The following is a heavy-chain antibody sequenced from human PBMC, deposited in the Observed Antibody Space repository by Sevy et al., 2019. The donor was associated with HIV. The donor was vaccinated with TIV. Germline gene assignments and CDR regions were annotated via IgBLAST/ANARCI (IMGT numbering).Heavy chain of an antibody. Sequence: SETLSLTCAVYGGSFSGYYWSWIRQPPGKGLEWIGEINHSGSNNYNPSLKSRFTISVDTSKNQCSLRLSSVTAADTAVYYCARHCSSTTCSHAFDIWGQGTMVTVSS. CDR1: GGSFSGYY. V-gene: IGHV4-34*01. D-gene: IGHD2-2*01. CDR2: INHSGSN. J-gene: IGHJ3*02. CDR3: ARHCSSTTCSHAFDI.